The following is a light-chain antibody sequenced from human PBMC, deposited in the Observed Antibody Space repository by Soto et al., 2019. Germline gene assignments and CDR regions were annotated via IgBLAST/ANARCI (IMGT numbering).Light chain of an antibody. Sequence: QSVLTQPPSVSAAPGQKVTISCSGSSSNIGNNYVSWYQQLPGTAPKLLIYENNKRPSGIPDRFSGSKSGTSATLGITGLQTGDEADYYCGTWPGSLSAYVFGTGTKVTVL. J-gene: IGLJ1*01. CDR3: GTWPGSLSAYV. V-gene: IGLV1-51*02. CDR2: ENN. CDR1: SSNIGNNY.